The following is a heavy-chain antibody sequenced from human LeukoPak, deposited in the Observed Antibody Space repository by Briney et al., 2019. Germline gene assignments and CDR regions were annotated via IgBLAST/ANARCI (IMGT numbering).Heavy chain of an antibody. CDR3: ARGGYYGSGSYYKGHLKY. CDR2: INHSGST. J-gene: IGHJ4*02. Sequence: KASETLSLTCAVYGGSFSGYYWSWIRQPPGKGLEWIGEINHSGSTNFNPSLKSRVTISVDTSKNQFSLKLSSVTAADTAVYYCARGGYYGSGSYYKGHLKYWGQGTLVTVSS. D-gene: IGHD3-10*01. V-gene: IGHV4-34*01. CDR1: GGSFSGYY.